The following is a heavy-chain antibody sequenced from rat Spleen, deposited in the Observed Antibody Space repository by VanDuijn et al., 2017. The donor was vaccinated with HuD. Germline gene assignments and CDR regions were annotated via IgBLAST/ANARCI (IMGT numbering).Heavy chain of an antibody. CDR2: ISYGDSSGHSST. V-gene: IGHV5-29*01. J-gene: IGHJ2*01. Sequence: EVQLVESDGGLVQPGRSLKLSCAASGFTFSDYGLAWVRQAPKKGLEWVATISYGDSSGHSSTYSRDSVKGRFTIARDNAKSALYLQMDSLRSEDTATYYCARRHYGYTDYFDYWGQGVMVTVSS. D-gene: IGHD1-11*01. CDR3: ARRHYGYTDYFDY. CDR1: GFTFSDYG.